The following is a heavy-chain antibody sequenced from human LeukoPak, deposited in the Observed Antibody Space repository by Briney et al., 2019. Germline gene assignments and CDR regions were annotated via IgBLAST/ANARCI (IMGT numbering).Heavy chain of an antibody. D-gene: IGHD3-22*01. CDR1: GDSVSSNSAT. CDR3: ARDRAPLYDSSGSGFDY. V-gene: IGHV6-1*01. Sequence: SQTLSLTCAISGDSVSSNSATWIWLRQSPSRGLEWLGRTYYRSRWYNDYAVSLQGRISVNPDTPKNQFSLQLNSVTPEDTAVYYCARDRAPLYDSSGSGFDYWGQGTLVTVSS. CDR2: TYYRSRWYN. J-gene: IGHJ4*02.